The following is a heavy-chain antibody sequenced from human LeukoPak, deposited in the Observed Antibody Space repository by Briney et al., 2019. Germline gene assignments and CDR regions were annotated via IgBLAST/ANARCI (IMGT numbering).Heavy chain of an antibody. J-gene: IGHJ4*02. CDR2: TRNKVNNYTT. CDR3: ARVFRGYNYNGVDY. Sequence: GGSLRLSCAASGFTFSDHYMDWVRQAPGKGLEWVGRTRNKVNNYTTEYGASVKGRFTISRDDSKSSLYLQMNSLKTEDTAVYYCARVFRGYNYNGVDYWGQGTLVTVSS. CDR1: GFTFSDHY. V-gene: IGHV3-72*01. D-gene: IGHD5-18*01.